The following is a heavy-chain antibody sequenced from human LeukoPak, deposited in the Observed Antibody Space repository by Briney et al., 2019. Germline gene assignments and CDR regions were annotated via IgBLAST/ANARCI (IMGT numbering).Heavy chain of an antibody. D-gene: IGHD5-18*01. CDR2: IFYSGST. CDR1: GVSVSSGSYY. Sequence: PETLSLTCTVSGVSVSSGSYYWSWIRQPPGKGLEWIGYIFYSGSTNYNPSLKSRVTISVDTSKDQFSLRLSSVTAADTAVYYCARGYSSYGYYFDYWGQGTLLTVSS. J-gene: IGHJ4*02. CDR3: ARGYSSYGYYFDY. V-gene: IGHV4-61*01.